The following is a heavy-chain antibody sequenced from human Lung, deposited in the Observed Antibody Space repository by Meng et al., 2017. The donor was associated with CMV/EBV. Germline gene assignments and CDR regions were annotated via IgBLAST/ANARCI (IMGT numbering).Heavy chain of an antibody. CDR1: GFTFSSYA. J-gene: IGHJ6*04. V-gene: IGHV3-30-3*01. CDR2: ISYDGSNK. Sequence: GESLKISCAASGFTFSSYAMHWVRQAPGKGLEWVAVISYDGSNKYYADSVKGRFTISRDNSKNTLYLQMNSLRAEDTAVYYCARDQVVLGSGVPAAEDYYGMDVWGKGTTVTASS. D-gene: IGHD2-2*01. CDR3: ARDQVVLGSGVPAAEDYYGMDV.